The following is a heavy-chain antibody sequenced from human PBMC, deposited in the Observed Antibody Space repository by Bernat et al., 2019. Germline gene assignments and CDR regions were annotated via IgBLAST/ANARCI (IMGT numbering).Heavy chain of an antibody. D-gene: IGHD3-3*01. CDR1: GFTFSNAW. J-gene: IGHJ6*03. Sequence: EVQLVESGGGLVKPGGSLRLSCAASGFTFSNAWMSWVRQAPGKGLEWVGRIKSKTDGGTTDYAAPVKGRFTISRDDSKNTLYLQMNSLKTEDTAVYYCTTEEVEGLLFSFNYYYYMDVWGKGPTVTVSS. V-gene: IGHV3-15*01. CDR3: TTEEVEGLLFSFNYYYYMDV. CDR2: IKSKTDGGTT.